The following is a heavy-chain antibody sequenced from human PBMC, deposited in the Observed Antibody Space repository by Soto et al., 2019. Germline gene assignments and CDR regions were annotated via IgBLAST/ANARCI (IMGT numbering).Heavy chain of an antibody. CDR1: GGSISSGDYY. D-gene: IGHD2-2*01. V-gene: IGHV4-30-4*01. CDR2: IYYSGST. CDR3: ARDRRLVVPAAMLGYYYYGMDV. J-gene: IGHJ6*02. Sequence: SETLSLTCTVSGGSISSGDYYWSWIRQPPGKGLEWIGYIYYSGSTYYNPSLKSRVTISVDTSKNQFSLKLSSVTAADTAVYHCARDRRLVVPAAMLGYYYYGMDVWGQGTTVTVSS.